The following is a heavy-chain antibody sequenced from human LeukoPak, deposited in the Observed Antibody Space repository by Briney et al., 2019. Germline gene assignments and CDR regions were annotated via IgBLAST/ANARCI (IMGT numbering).Heavy chain of an antibody. CDR1: IDSFSNYH. CDR3: ARGYRRGYSYGLRAKVDY. J-gene: IGHJ4*02. CDR2: VNESGGT. Sequence: SETLSLTCAVYIDSFSNYHWNWIRQTPARGMEWIGEVNESGGTNISPSLRSRVILSVDTSKNQFSLKLSSVTAADTAVYYCARGYRRGYSYGLRAKVDYWGQGTLVTVSS. V-gene: IGHV4-34*01. D-gene: IGHD5-18*01.